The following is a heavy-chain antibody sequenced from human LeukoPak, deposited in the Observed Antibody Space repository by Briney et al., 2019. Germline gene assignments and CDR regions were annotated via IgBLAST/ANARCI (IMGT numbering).Heavy chain of an antibody. J-gene: IGHJ4*02. CDR3: VRDYDGSYSTLDY. D-gene: IGHD3-22*01. Sequence: GGSLRLSCAASGFTFNAYSMTWVRQAPGKGLEWVSSVSGSGDRTYYADSMKGRSTISRDNSMNTLHLQMNSLRAEDTALYYCVRDYDGSYSTLDYWGQGTLVTVSS. CDR1: GFTFNAYS. CDR2: VSGSGDRT. V-gene: IGHV3-23*01.